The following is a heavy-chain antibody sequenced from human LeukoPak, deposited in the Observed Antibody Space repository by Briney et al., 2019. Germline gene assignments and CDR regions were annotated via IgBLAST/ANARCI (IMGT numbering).Heavy chain of an antibody. CDR1: GFTFSRSG. CDR3: VRRGLGYRV. D-gene: IGHD1-26*01. Sequence: PGGSLILSCSASGFTFSRSGMDWVRQAPGKGLEFVSAVNSNGDTTYYADSVKGRFTISKDNSKSTLYLHMSSLRPEDTAVYSCVRRGLGYRVWGQGTLVTVSS. V-gene: IGHV3-64D*09. CDR2: VNSNGDTT. J-gene: IGHJ4*02.